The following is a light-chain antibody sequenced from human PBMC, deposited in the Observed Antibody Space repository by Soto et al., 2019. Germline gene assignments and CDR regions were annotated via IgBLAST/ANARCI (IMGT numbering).Light chain of an antibody. CDR3: QQYHNWPIT. Sequence: EIVMTQSPATLSVSPGESSTLSVRASQSVSSNLAWHQQKPGQAPRILMYDASTRATGISARFSGSGSGTEFTLTISGLQSEDFAVYYCQQYHNWPITFGQGTRLEI. V-gene: IGKV3-15*01. CDR2: DAS. CDR1: QSVSSN. J-gene: IGKJ5*01.